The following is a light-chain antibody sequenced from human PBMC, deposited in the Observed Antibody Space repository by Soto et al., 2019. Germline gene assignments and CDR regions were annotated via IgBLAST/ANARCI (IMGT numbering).Light chain of an antibody. Sequence: EIVLTQSPGTLSLSPGETATLSCRASQSVSSNNLAWYHQKPGQTPRLLIYGASSRATGIPDRFSGSRSGTDFTLTISRLEPEEFAVYYCQQYDNSITFGQGKRLEIE. CDR3: QQYDNSIT. V-gene: IGKV3-20*01. CDR1: QSVSSNN. J-gene: IGKJ5*01. CDR2: GAS.